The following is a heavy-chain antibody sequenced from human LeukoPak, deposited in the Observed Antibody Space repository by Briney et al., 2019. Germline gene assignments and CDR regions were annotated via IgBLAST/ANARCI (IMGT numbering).Heavy chain of an antibody. CDR2: IQYDGSNK. V-gene: IGHV3-30*02. D-gene: IGHD3-22*01. Sequence: GGSLRLSCAASGFTFNSYGMNWVRQAPGKGLEWVAFIQYDGSNKYYADSVKGRFIISRDNSKSTVYLQMNDLRGEDTAVYYCTKAKGQSWLFSHYWGRGTLVTVSS. CDR3: TKAKGQSWLFSHY. CDR1: GFTFNSYG. J-gene: IGHJ4*02.